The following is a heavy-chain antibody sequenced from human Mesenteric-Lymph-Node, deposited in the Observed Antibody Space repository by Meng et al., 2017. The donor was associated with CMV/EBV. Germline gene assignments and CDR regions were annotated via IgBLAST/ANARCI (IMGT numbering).Heavy chain of an antibody. CDR3: ARDGVWGAARPTYFDY. V-gene: IGHV3-53*01. D-gene: IGHD6-6*01. CDR1: GFTFSSYW. Sequence: GGSLRLSCAASGFTFSSYWMSWVRQAPGKGLEWVSVIYSGGSTYYADSVKGRFTISRDNSKNTVYLQMNSLRVEDTAVYYCARDGVWGAARPTYFDYWGQGTLVTVSS. J-gene: IGHJ4*02. CDR2: IYSGGST.